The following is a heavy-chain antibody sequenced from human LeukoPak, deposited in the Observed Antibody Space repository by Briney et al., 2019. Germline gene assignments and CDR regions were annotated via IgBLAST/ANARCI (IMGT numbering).Heavy chain of an antibody. V-gene: IGHV3-30*04. CDR1: GFTFSSYA. Sequence: PGGSLRLSCAASGFTFSSYAMHWVRQAPGKGLEWVAVISYDGSNKYYADSVKGRFTISRDNSKNTLYLQMNSLRAEDTAVYYCASLPVAAAGTSFVPEDYWGQGTLVTVSS. J-gene: IGHJ4*02. CDR2: ISYDGSNK. D-gene: IGHD6-13*01. CDR3: ASLPVAAAGTSFVPEDY.